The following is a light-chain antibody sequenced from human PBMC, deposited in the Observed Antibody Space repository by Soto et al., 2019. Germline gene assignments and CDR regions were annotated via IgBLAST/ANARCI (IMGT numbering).Light chain of an antibody. J-gene: IGKJ1*01. CDR3: QQYESSWT. V-gene: IGKV3-20*01. CDR1: QSISSTF. Sequence: EIVLTQSPNILSLSPGERATLSCRASQSISSTFLAWYQHKPGQAPRVLIYGASRRATGIPDRFSGSGSGTDFNLTISRLEPEDFAVYYCQQYESSWTFGQGTNVEMK. CDR2: GAS.